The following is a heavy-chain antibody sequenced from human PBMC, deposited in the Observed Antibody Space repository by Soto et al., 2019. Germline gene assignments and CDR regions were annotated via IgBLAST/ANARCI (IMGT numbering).Heavy chain of an antibody. D-gene: IGHD6-13*01. V-gene: IGHV4-34*01. Sequence: PSETLSLTCAVYGGSFSGYYWSWIRQPPGKGLEWIGEINHSGSTNYNPSLKSRVTISVDTSKNQFSLKLSSVTAADTAVYYCARGRWRAAAGTGGGLFDPWGQGTLVTVSS. CDR3: ARGRWRAAAGTGGGLFDP. CDR2: INHSGST. CDR1: GGSFSGYY. J-gene: IGHJ5*02.